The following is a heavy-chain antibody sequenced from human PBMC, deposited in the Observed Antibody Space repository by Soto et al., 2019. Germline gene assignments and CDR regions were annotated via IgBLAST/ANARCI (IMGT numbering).Heavy chain of an antibody. V-gene: IGHV3-74*01. CDR3: GTTCEY. CDR1: GFTFSNYW. CDR2: INNDGSRT. D-gene: IGHD1-7*01. Sequence: GGSVRLSCAASGFTFSNYWMHWVRQVPGEALVWVSSINNDGSRTWYADSVRGRIAMSRDNARNLVYLQMNSLRAEDTAVYYFGTTCEYWGQGALVTAPQ. J-gene: IGHJ4*02.